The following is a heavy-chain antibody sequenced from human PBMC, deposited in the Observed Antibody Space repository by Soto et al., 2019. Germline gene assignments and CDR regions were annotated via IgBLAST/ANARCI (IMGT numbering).Heavy chain of an antibody. J-gene: IGHJ6*02. D-gene: IGHD2-2*01. CDR3: ARSQGSSTSLEIYYYYYYGMDV. Sequence: ASVKVSCKASGGTFSSYAISWVRQAPGQGLEWMGGIIPISETTNYAQKYQGRVTITADESKSTAYMDLSSLRSEDTAVYYCARSQGSSTSLEIYYYYYYGMDVWGQGTTVTVSS. CDR1: GGTFSSYA. CDR2: IIPISETT. V-gene: IGHV1-69*13.